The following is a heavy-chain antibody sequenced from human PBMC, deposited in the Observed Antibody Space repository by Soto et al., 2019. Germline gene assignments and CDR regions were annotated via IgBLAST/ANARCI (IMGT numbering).Heavy chain of an antibody. V-gene: IGHV3-30*18. Sequence: QVQLVESGGGVVQPGRSLRLSCAASGFTFSSYGMHWVRQAPGKGLEWVAVISHDGSNKYYADSVKGRFTISRDNSKNTLYLQMNSLRAEDTAVYYCAKVKDTAMVSYYYYGMDVWGQGTTVTVSS. CDR3: AKVKDTAMVSYYYYGMDV. CDR1: GFTFSSYG. J-gene: IGHJ6*02. D-gene: IGHD5-18*01. CDR2: ISHDGSNK.